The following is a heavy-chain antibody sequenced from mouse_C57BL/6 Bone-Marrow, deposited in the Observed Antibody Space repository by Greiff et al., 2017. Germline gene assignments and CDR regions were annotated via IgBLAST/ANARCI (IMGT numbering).Heavy chain of an antibody. D-gene: IGHD2-10*01. J-gene: IGHJ2*01. CDR3: ARLNPYSMDY. CDR2: IYPRSGNT. Sequence: VKLMESGAELARPGASVTLSCNASGYTFTSYGISWVQQRPGQGLEWIGEIYPRSGNTYYNAKFNGKATLTADNSSSTAYMEIRSLTSEDSAVYFCARLNPYSMDYWGQGTTLTVSS. CDR1: GYTFTSYG. V-gene: IGHV1-81*01.